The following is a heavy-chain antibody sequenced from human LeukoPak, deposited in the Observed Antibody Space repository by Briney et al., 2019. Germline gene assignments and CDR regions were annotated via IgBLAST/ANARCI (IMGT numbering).Heavy chain of an antibody. V-gene: IGHV4-4*07. CDR3: ARDQGAAIPFDY. J-gene: IGHJ4*02. Sequence: SETLSLTCTVSGGSISSYYWNWIRQPAGKGLEWIGRIYTTGNTNYNPSLKSRVTISVDTSNNQFSLKLSSVTAADTAVYYCARDQGAAIPFDYWGQGTLVTVSS. CDR1: GGSISSYY. D-gene: IGHD2-2*02. CDR2: IYTTGNT.